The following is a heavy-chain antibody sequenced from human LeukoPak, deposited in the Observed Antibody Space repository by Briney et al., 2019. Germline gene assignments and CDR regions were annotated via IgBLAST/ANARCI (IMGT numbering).Heavy chain of an antibody. CDR3: AKRLAMSSTWYYFDC. J-gene: IGHJ4*02. D-gene: IGHD6-13*01. CDR2: IGGGSFST. Sequence: GGSLRLSCAASGFSFSNYAMSWVRQAPGKGLEWVSTIGGGSFSTYYADSVKGRFTISRDNSKNTVYLQMNSLGAEDTALYYCAKRLAMSSTWYYFDCWGQGTLVTVSS. CDR1: GFSFSNYA. V-gene: IGHV3-23*01.